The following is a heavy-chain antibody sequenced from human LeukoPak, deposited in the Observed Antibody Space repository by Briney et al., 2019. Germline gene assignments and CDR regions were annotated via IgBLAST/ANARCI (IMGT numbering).Heavy chain of an antibody. CDR1: GFTFSSYS. CDR2: ISSSSYI. V-gene: IGHV3-21*01. D-gene: IGHD3/OR15-3a*01. Sequence: GGSLRLSCAASGFTFSSYSMNWVRQAPGKGLEWVSSISSSSYIYYADSVKGRFTISRDNAKNSLYLQMNSLRAEDTAVYYCAWTYYDFNYFDYWGQGTLVTVSS. J-gene: IGHJ4*02. CDR3: AWTYYDFNYFDY.